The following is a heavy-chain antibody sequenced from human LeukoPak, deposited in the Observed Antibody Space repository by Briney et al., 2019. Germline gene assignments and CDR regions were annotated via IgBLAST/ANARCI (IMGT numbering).Heavy chain of an antibody. Sequence: KPSETLSLTCAVYGGSFSGYYWSWIRQPPGKGLEWIGEINHSGSTNYNPSLKSRVTISVDTSKNQFSLKLSSVTAADTAVYYCVRRGAFGDEGYYDFWSGYYIHPYFDYWGQGTLVTVSS. CDR2: INHSGST. CDR3: VRRGAFGDEGYYDFWSGYYIHPYFDY. D-gene: IGHD3-3*01. J-gene: IGHJ4*02. CDR1: GGSFSGYY. V-gene: IGHV4-34*01.